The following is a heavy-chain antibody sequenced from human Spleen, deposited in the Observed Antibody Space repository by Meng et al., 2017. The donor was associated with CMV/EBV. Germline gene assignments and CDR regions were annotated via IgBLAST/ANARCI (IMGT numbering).Heavy chain of an antibody. J-gene: IGHJ6*02. CDR1: GFTFSDYY. Sequence: GESLKISCAASGFTFSDYYMSWIRQAPGKGLEWVSYISSTGYTIYYADSVEGRFTISRDNAKNSLYLQMNSLRAEDTAVYYCARVPDYDFWSGYYAYYYGMDVWGQGTTVTVSS. D-gene: IGHD3-3*01. CDR2: ISSTGYTI. CDR3: ARVPDYDFWSGYYAYYYGMDV. V-gene: IGHV3-11*04.